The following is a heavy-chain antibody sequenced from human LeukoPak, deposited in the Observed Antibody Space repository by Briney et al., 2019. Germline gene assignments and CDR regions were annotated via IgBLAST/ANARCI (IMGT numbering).Heavy chain of an antibody. D-gene: IGHD3-3*01. V-gene: IGHV3-64*01. Sequence: GGSLRLSCAASGFTFSSCAMHWVRQAPGKGLEYVSAISSNGGSTYYANSVKGRFTISRDNSKNTLYLQMGSLRAEDMAVYYCARSPFGVVTIWGQGTLVTVSS. J-gene: IGHJ4*02. CDR2: ISSNGGST. CDR1: GFTFSSCA. CDR3: ARSPFGVVTI.